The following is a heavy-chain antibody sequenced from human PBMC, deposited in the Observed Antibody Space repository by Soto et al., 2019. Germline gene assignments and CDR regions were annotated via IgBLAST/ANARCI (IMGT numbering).Heavy chain of an antibody. CDR2: ISGSGGTT. D-gene: IGHD2-2*01. V-gene: IGHV3-23*01. CDR1: GFTFSSYA. J-gene: IGHJ6*02. Sequence: EVQLLESGGGLVQPGGSLRLSCAASGFTFSSYAMSWVRQAPGKGLEWVSAISGSGGTTYYTDSVKGRFTISRDNSKNTLYLQMNSLRLEDTAVYYCAKYCSSTSCLVVYGMDVWGQGTTVTVSS. CDR3: AKYCSSTSCLVVYGMDV.